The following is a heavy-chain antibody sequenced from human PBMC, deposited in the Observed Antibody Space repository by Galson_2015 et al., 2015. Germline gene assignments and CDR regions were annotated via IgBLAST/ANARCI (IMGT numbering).Heavy chain of an antibody. J-gene: IGHJ5*02. CDR2: ISSSGGFI. CDR1: GFTFSSYE. D-gene: IGHD3-10*01. CDR3: ARDGVGGQGWFDP. Sequence: SLRLSCAASGFTFSSYEMNWVRQAPGKGLEWVSYISSSGGFIYYADSVKGRFTISRDNARNLLYLQMNSLRAEDTAVYHCARDGVGGQGWFDPWGQGTLVTVSS. V-gene: IGHV3-48*03.